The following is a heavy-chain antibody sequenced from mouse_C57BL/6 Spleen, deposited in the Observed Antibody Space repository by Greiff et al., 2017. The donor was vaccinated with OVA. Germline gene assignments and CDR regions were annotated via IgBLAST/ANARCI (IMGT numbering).Heavy chain of an antibody. D-gene: IGHD1-1*01. CDR1: GYTFTSYW. V-gene: IGHV1-69*01. Sequence: QVQLQQPGAELVMPGASVKLSCKASGYTFTSYWMHWVKQRPGQGLEWIGEIDPSDSYTNYNQKFKGKSTLTVDKSSSTAYMQLSSLTSEDSAVYYCARSAITKGRYFDYWGQGTTLTVSS. CDR3: ARSAITKGRYFDY. CDR2: IDPSDSYT. J-gene: IGHJ2*01.